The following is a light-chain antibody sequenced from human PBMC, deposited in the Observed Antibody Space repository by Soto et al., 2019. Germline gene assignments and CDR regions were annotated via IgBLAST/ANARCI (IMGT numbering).Light chain of an antibody. CDR1: SSDVGGYNY. CDR3: SSYAGSNDVV. CDR2: EVS. V-gene: IGLV2-8*01. J-gene: IGLJ2*01. Sequence: QSALTQPPSASGSPGQSVTISCTGTSSDVGGYNYVSWYQQHPGKAPKLMIYEVSKRPSGVPDRFSGSKSGNTASLTASGLQAQDDADYYCSSYAGSNDVVFGGGTKLTVL.